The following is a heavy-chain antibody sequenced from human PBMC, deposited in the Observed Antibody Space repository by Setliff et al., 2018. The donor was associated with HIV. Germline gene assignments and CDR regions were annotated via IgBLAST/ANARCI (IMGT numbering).Heavy chain of an antibody. CDR3: AHTSYSSSWFLYFQH. CDR2: IYWDNDK. Sequence: SGPTLVNPTQTLTLTCTVSGFSVTSYGVAVAWIRQPPGKALEWLALIYWDNDKRYSPSLKSRLTITKDTSKNQVVLTMTNMDPVDTATYYCAHTSYSSSWFLYFQHWGPGTLVTVSS. V-gene: IGHV2-5*02. CDR1: GFSVTSYGVA. J-gene: IGHJ1*01. D-gene: IGHD6-13*01.